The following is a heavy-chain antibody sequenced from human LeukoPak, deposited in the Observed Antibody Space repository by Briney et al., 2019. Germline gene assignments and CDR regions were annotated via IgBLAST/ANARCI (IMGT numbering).Heavy chain of an antibody. J-gene: IGHJ6*02. CDR3: XXXXXXXXRPIYGLDV. Sequence: SQTLSLTCAISGDSVSTNTGVWNWIRLSPSRGLEWLGRTYYRSKWYRDYAESVKSRITINPDTSMNQFSLQLNSVTPEDTAVXXXXXXXXXXXRPIYGLDVWGQGTTVAVSS. V-gene: IGHV6-1*01. CDR1: GDSVSTNTGV. CDR2: TYYRSKWYR.